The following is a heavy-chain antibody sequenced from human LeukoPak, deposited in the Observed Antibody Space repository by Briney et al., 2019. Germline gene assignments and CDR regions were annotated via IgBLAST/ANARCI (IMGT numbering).Heavy chain of an antibody. CDR3: ARSNQADDY. J-gene: IGHJ4*02. Sequence: PGRSPRLSCAASGFTFSSYWMHWVRQVPGEGLVWVARINPGGSSITYADSVKGRFTISRDNAKNTLYLQMDSLRAEDTGVYYCARSNQADDYWGQGTLVTVSS. CDR1: GFTFSSYW. V-gene: IGHV3-74*01. D-gene: IGHD1-14*01. CDR2: INPGGSSI.